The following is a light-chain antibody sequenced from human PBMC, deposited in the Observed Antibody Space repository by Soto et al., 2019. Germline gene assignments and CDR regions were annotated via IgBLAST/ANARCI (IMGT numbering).Light chain of an antibody. Sequence: QSVLTQPASVSGSPGQSIAISCTGTSSDVGSYNSVSWYQQFPGKAPKLILYAVTNRPSGVSNRFSGSKSGNTASPTISGLQAEDEADYFCSSYTTSATLVFGVGTKLTVL. CDR1: SSDVGSYNS. V-gene: IGLV2-14*01. CDR2: AVT. CDR3: SSYTTSATLV. J-gene: IGLJ2*01.